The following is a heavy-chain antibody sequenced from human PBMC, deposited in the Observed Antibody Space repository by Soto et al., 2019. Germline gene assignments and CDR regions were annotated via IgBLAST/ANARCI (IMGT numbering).Heavy chain of an antibody. V-gene: IGHV3-30*19. CDR1: GFTFRSYV. CDR2: TSYDGSDK. J-gene: IGHJ1*01. D-gene: IGHD3-16*01. CDR3: ARWGTTGGLDV. Sequence: QVHLVESGGGVVQPGTSLRVSCVGSGFTFRSYVIHWVRQAPGKGLEWVALTSYDGSDKYYGDSVRGRFTISRDNSRNKVDLQMDSLRIEDTALYYCARWGTTGGLDVWGQGTLVSVSS.